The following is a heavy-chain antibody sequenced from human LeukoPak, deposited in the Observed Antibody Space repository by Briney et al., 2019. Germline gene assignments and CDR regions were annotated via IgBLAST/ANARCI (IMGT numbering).Heavy chain of an antibody. Sequence: GGSLRLSCAASGFTFSSYAMSWVRQAPGKGLEWVSTISGSGLSTYYADSVKGRFTISRDNSKNTLFLQVNSLRAEDTAVYYCAKAYTSGSYYIDDAFDIWGQGTMVTVSS. CDR2: ISGSGLST. D-gene: IGHD3-10*01. V-gene: IGHV3-23*01. J-gene: IGHJ3*02. CDR1: GFTFSSYA. CDR3: AKAYTSGSYYIDDAFDI.